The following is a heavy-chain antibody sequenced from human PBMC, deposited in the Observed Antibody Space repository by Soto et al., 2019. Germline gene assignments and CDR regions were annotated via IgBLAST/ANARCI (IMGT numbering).Heavy chain of an antibody. J-gene: IGHJ5*02. CDR2: FYYSGST. CDR3: ARSVFP. V-gene: IGHV4-31*01. Sequence: SETLSLTCTVSGGSISTGGYYWNWIRQRPGKGLEWIGYFYYSGSTYYNTSLKSQVTISVNTSKNQFSLKLSSVTAADTAVYYCARSVFPWGQGTLVTVSS. CDR1: GGSISTGGYY.